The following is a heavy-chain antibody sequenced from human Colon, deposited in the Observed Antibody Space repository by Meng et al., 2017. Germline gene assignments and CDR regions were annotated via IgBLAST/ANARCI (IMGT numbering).Heavy chain of an antibody. CDR2: IYYNGNT. J-gene: IGHJ4*02. D-gene: IGHD2-21*02. CDR1: GGSLRRYS. V-gene: IGHV4-59*01. CDR3: ARGDVAYCGGDCYPV. Sequence: QVQRQESGPGLVRPSETLSLTCTVSGGSLRRYSWSWLRQSPGKGLEWIGYIYYNGNTNYNPSLKSRVTISLDMSENQVSLNLTSVTAADTAVYYCARGDVAYCGGDCYPVWGQGTLVTVSS.